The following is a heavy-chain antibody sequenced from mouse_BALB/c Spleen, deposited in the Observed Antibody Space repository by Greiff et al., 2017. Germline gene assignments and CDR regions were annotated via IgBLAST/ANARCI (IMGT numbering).Heavy chain of an antibody. CDR3: ARRYRYDGDYYAMDY. V-gene: IGHV5-17*02. J-gene: IGHJ4*01. CDR1: GFTFSSFG. D-gene: IGHD2-14*01. CDR2: ISSGSSTI. Sequence: EVKVEESGGGLVQPGGSRKLSCAASGFTFSSFGMHWVRQAPEKGLEWVAYISSGSSTIYYADTVKGRFTISRDNPKNTLFLQMTSLRSEDTAMYYCARRYRYDGDYYAMDYWGQGTSVTVSS.